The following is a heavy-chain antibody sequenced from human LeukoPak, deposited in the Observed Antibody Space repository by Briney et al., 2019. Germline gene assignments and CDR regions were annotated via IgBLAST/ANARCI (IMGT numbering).Heavy chain of an antibody. CDR3: ARVPWGAIPPKYYYYYGMDV. D-gene: IGHD7-27*01. CDR2: IYTGGST. CDR1: GVSISSGSYY. J-gene: IGHJ6*02. Sequence: SQTLSLTCTGSGVSISSGSYYWSWIRQPAGKGLEWIGRIYTGGSTNYNPSLKSRVTISVDTSKNQFSLKLTSVTAADTAVYYCARVPWGAIPPKYYYYYGMDVWGQGTTVTVSS. V-gene: IGHV4-61*02.